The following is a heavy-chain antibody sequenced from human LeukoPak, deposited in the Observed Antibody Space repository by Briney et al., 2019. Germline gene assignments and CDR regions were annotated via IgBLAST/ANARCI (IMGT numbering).Heavy chain of an antibody. Sequence: GKSLRLSCAASGFTFSSYGMHWVRQAPGKGLEWVAVISYDGSNKYYVDSVKGRFTISRDNSKNTLYLQMNSLRAKDTAVYYCARGARSSSSYYYYYYYMDVWGKGTTVTVSS. J-gene: IGHJ6*03. CDR2: ISYDGSNK. D-gene: IGHD6-6*01. CDR3: ARGARSSSSYYYYYYYMDV. V-gene: IGHV3-30*03. CDR1: GFTFSSYG.